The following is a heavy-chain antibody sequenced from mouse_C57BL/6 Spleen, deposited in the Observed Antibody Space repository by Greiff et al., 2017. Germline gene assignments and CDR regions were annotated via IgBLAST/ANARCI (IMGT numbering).Heavy chain of an antibody. CDR3: ARSGDYDDLYYFDY. J-gene: IGHJ2*01. Sequence: VQLQQSGAELARPGASVKMSCKASGYTFTSYTMHWVKQRPGKGLEWIGYINPSSGYTKYNQKFNDKATLTADKSSSTSYMQLISLTSEDSAVYYCARSGDYDDLYYFDYWGQGTTLTVSS. V-gene: IGHV1-4*01. CDR2: INPSSGYT. D-gene: IGHD2-4*01. CDR1: GYTFTSYT.